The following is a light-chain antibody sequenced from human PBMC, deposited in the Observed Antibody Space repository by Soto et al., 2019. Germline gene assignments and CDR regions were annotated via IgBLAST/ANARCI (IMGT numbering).Light chain of an antibody. V-gene: IGKV2-28*01. CDR1: QSLLESNGYNY. J-gene: IGKJ2*01. CDR2: LGS. Sequence: DIVMTQSPLSLPVTPGEPASISCRSSQSLLESNGYNYLDWYLQKPGQSPQLLIYLGSNRASGVPDRFSGSGSGTDFTLKISRVEAEDVGVYYCMQSLQSRTFGQGTKVDIK. CDR3: MQSLQSRT.